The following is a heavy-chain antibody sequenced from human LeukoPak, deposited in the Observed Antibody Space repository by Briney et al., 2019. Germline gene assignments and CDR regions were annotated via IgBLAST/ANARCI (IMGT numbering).Heavy chain of an antibody. Sequence: GRSLRLSCAASGFTFSSYAMHWVRQAPGKGLEWVAVISYDGSNKYYADSVKGRFTISRDNSKNTLYLQMNSLRAEDTAVYYCASAAHRTGHYWGQGTLVTVSS. CDR1: GFTFSSYA. J-gene: IGHJ4*02. V-gene: IGHV3-30-3*01. D-gene: IGHD6-6*01. CDR2: ISYDGSNK. CDR3: ASAAHRTGHY.